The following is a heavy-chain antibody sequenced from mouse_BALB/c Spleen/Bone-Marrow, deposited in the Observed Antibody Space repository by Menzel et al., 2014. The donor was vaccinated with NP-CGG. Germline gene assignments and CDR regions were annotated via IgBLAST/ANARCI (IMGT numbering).Heavy chain of an antibody. J-gene: IGHJ4*01. CDR3: ARDAMDY. CDR1: GYTFTGYA. CDR2: ISTYYGDA. V-gene: IGHV1S137*01. Sequence: VQLQQSGAELVRPGVSVKISCKGSGYTFTGYAMHWVKQSHAKSLEWIGVISTYYGDASYNQKFKGKATMTVDKSSSTAYMELARLTSEDSAIYYCARDAMDYWGQGTSVTVSS.